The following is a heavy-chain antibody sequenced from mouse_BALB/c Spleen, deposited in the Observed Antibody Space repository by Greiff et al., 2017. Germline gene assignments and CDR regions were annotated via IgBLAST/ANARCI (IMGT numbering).Heavy chain of an antibody. CDR2: IWGGGST. V-gene: IGHV2-6-4*01. Sequence: QVQLKQSGPGLVAPSQSLSITCTVSGFSLSSYSVHWVRQPPGKGLEWLGMIWGGGSTDYNSALKSRLSISKDNSKSQVFLKMNSLQTDDTAMYYCAINGYDDEMGYYARDYWGQGTSVTVSS. CDR3: AINGYDDEMGYYARDY. D-gene: IGHD2-4*01. CDR1: GFSLSSYS. J-gene: IGHJ4*01.